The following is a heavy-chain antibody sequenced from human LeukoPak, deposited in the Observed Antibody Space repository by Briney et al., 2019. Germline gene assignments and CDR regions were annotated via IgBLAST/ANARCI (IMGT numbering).Heavy chain of an antibody. CDR1: EFTFSSYG. CDR2: IRYDGSNQ. D-gene: IGHD3-10*01. V-gene: IGHV3-30*02. CDR3: ARDRLEYYYGSGSYYANTLDY. Sequence: GGSLRLSCAASEFTFSSYGMHWVRQAPGKGLEWVAFIRYDGSNQYYTDSVKGRFTISRDNSKNTLYLQMNSLRAEDTAVYYCARDRLEYYYGSGSYYANTLDYWGQGTLVTVSS. J-gene: IGHJ4*02.